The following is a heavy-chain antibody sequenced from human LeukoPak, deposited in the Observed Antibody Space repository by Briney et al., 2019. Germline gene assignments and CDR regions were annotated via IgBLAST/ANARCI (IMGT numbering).Heavy chain of an antibody. CDR3: AKDVSPLRYFDWLPSD. Sequence: GGSLRLSCAASGFTFSSYGMHWVRQAPGKGLEWEAVISYDGSNKYYADSVKGRFTISRDNSKNTLYLQMNSLRAEDTAVYYCAKDVSPLRYFDWLPSDWGQGTLVTVSS. D-gene: IGHD3-9*01. CDR1: GFTFSSYG. CDR2: ISYDGSNK. J-gene: IGHJ4*02. V-gene: IGHV3-30*18.